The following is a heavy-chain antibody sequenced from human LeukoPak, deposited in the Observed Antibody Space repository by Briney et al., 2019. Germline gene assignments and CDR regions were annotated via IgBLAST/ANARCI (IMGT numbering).Heavy chain of an antibody. V-gene: IGHV3-30-3*01. CDR1: GFTFSSYA. Sequence: GGSLRLSCAASGFTFSSYAMHWVRQAPGKGLEWVAVISYDGSNKYYADSVKGRFTISRDNSKNTLYLQMNSLRAEDTAVYYCAKAEYYYDSSGYLGYGMDVWGQGTTVTVSS. CDR2: ISYDGSNK. J-gene: IGHJ6*02. CDR3: AKAEYYYDSSGYLGYGMDV. D-gene: IGHD3-22*01.